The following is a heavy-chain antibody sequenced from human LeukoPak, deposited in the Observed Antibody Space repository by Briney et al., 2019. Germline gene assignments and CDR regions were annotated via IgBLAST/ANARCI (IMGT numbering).Heavy chain of an antibody. CDR1: GGSFSGYY. D-gene: IGHD3-3*01. CDR3: ARVSSHYDFWSGYYWGAFDI. J-gene: IGHJ3*02. CDR2: INHSGST. Sequence: SETLSLTCAVYGGSFSGYYWSWIRQPPGKGLEWIGEINHSGSTNYNPSLKSRVTISVDTSKNQFSLRLSSVTAADTAVYYCARVSSHYDFWSGYYWGAFDIWGQGTMVTVSS. V-gene: IGHV4-34*01.